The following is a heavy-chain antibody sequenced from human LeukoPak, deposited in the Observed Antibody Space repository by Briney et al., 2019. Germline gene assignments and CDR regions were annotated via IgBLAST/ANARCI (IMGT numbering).Heavy chain of an antibody. Sequence: ASVKVSCKASGYTFTSYCMHWVRQAPGQGLEWMGKINPSGGSTSYAQKFQARVTMTRDTSTSTVYMELSNLRSEDTAVYYCAREGSMVRGATLGSWFDPWGPGTLVTVSS. CDR2: INPSGGST. V-gene: IGHV1-46*01. CDR3: AREGSMVRGATLGSWFDP. J-gene: IGHJ5*02. D-gene: IGHD3-10*01. CDR1: GYTFTSYC.